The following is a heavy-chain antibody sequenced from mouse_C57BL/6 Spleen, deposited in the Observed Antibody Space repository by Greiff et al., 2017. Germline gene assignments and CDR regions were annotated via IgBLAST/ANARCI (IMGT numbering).Heavy chain of an antibody. Sequence: LVESGAELVRPGASVTLSCKASGYTFTDYEMHWVKQTPVHGLEWIGAIDPETGGTAYNQKFKGKAILTADKSSSTAYMELRSLTSEDSAVYYCTSSNYDWYFDVWGTGTTVTVSS. CDR3: TSSNYDWYFDV. CDR1: GYTFTDYE. V-gene: IGHV1-15*01. J-gene: IGHJ1*03. D-gene: IGHD2-5*01. CDR2: IDPETGGT.